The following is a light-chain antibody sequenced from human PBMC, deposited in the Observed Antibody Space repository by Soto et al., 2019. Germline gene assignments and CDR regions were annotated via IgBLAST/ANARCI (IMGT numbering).Light chain of an antibody. CDR1: RAITNH. V-gene: IGKV1-39*01. J-gene: IGKJ4*01. Sequence: DVQLTQSPSPLSASVGDRVSISCRASRAITNHLNWYQQKPGKAPILLVYAASTLETGVPSRFSGSGSGTHFTLTIDNLQPEDVATYFCQQIYITPLTFGGGTKVEI. CDR2: AAS. CDR3: QQIYITPLT.